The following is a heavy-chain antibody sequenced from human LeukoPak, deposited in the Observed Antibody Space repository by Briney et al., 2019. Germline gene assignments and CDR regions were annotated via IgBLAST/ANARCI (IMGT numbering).Heavy chain of an antibody. J-gene: IGHJ4*02. Sequence: PSETLSLTCTVSGASISGSGYYLGWIRQPPGKGLEWIGNIYYAGSTYYNASLQSRVTISIDMSKNQFSLRLSSVTAADTAMYYCVKSGGYGLIDYWGQGTLVTVSS. V-gene: IGHV4-39*01. CDR1: GASISGSGYY. CDR2: IYYAGST. D-gene: IGHD6-19*01. CDR3: VKSGGYGLIDY.